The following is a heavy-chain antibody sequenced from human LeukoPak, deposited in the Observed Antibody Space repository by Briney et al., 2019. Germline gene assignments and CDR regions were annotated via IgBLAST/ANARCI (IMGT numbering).Heavy chain of an antibody. CDR1: GFTFSSNW. CDR3: ARVWWEARGGDY. J-gene: IGHJ4*02. Sequence: GSLRLSCAASGFTFSSNWMHWVRQAPGKGLEWVSSISSSSSYIYYADSVKGRFTISRDNAKNSLYLQMNSLRAEDTAVYYCARVWWEARGGDYWGQGTLVTVSS. V-gene: IGHV3-21*01. CDR2: ISSSSSYI. D-gene: IGHD1-26*01.